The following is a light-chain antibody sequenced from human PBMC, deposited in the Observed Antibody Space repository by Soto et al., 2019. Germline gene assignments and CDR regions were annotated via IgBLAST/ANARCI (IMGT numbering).Light chain of an antibody. CDR1: SSDVGSYNL. Sequence: HSALTQPASVSGSPGQSITIFCTGTSSDVGSYNLVSWYQQHPGKAPKLMIYEGSKRPSGVSNRFSGSKSGNTASLTISGLQAEDEADYYCCSYAGSSTFVSYVFGPGNKVTVL. CDR3: CSYAGSSTFVSYV. J-gene: IGLJ1*01. V-gene: IGLV2-23*03. CDR2: EGS.